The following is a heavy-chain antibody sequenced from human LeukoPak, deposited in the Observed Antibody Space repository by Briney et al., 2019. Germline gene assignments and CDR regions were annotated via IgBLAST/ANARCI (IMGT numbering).Heavy chain of an antibody. J-gene: IGHJ6*02. Sequence: GGSLRLPCAASGFTFSSYAMNWVRQAPGKGLEWLSYISSSGGSIYYVDSVKGRFTTSRDDARNSLYLQMSSLRVEDTAVYYCARDRPSSTWYEGDAMDVWGQGTMVTVSS. D-gene: IGHD6-13*01. CDR1: GFTFSSYA. V-gene: IGHV3-48*01. CDR3: ARDRPSSTWYEGDAMDV. CDR2: ISSSGGSI.